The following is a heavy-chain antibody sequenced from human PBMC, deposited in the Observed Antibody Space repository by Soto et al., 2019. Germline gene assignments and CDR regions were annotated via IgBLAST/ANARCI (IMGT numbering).Heavy chain of an antibody. J-gene: IGHJ6*02. CDR3: VKDGSSGWPYYYGMDV. V-gene: IGHV3-30*18. CDR1: GFTFSSYG. CDR2: ISYDGRNK. Sequence: GGSLRLSCAASGFTFSSYGMHWVRQAPGKGLEWVAVISYDGRNKYYADSVKGRFTISRDNSKNTLYLQMSSLRPEDTAVYYCVKDGSSGWPYYYGMDVWGQGTTVTVSS. D-gene: IGHD6-19*01.